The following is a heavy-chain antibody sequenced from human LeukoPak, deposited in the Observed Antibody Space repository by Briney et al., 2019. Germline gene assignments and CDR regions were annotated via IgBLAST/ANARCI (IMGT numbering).Heavy chain of an antibody. J-gene: IGHJ6*03. D-gene: IGHD3-16*01. Sequence: PSETLSLTCAVYGGSFSGYYWSWIRQPPGKGLEWIGEINHSGSTNYNPSLKSRVTISVDTSKNQFSLKLSSVTAADTAVYYCARGGRDYGYYYYYYMDVWGKGTTVTVSS. CDR3: ARGGRDYGYYYYYYMDV. V-gene: IGHV4-34*01. CDR1: GGSFSGYY. CDR2: INHSGST.